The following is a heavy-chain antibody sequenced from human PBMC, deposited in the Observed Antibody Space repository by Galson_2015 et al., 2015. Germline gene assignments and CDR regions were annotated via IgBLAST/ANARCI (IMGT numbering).Heavy chain of an antibody. CDR1: GFTFSQAW. D-gene: IGHD3-10*01. V-gene: IGHV3-15*01. Sequence: SLRLSCAASGFTFSQAWMSWVRQAPGKGLEWVGRVKSKTDGGTTDYAAPVKGRFTISGDDSKNTLYLQMNSLKTEDTAVYYCTTDVPYGSGSYYNVWFDPWGQGTLVTVSS. CDR3: TTDVPYGSGSYYNVWFDP. CDR2: VKSKTDGGTT. J-gene: IGHJ5*02.